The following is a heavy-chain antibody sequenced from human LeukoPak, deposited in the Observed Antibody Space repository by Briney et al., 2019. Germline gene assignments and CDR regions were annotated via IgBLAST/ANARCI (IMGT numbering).Heavy chain of an antibody. CDR1: GYTFTSYD. CDR3: ARGVRSRDSSGYYYYYFDY. J-gene: IGHJ4*02. V-gene: IGHV1-8*01. Sequence: ASVKVSCKASGYTFTSYDINWVRQATGQGFEWMGWMNPNSGNTGYAQKFQGRVTMTRNTSISTAYMELSSLRSEDTAVYYCARGVRSRDSSGYYYYYFDYWGQGTLVTVSS. D-gene: IGHD3-22*01. CDR2: MNPNSGNT.